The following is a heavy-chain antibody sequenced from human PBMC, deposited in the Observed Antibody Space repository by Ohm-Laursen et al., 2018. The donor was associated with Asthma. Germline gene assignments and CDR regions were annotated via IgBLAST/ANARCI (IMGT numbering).Heavy chain of an antibody. J-gene: IGHJ4*02. Sequence: SVKVSCKASGYTFTSYGISWVRQAPGQGLEWMGWISAYNGNTNYAQKLQGRVTITRDTSASTAYMELSSLRSEDTAMYYCAKVKYSSSFDYWGQGTLVTVSS. CDR2: ISAYNGNT. V-gene: IGHV1-18*04. CDR1: GYTFTSYG. D-gene: IGHD6-13*01. CDR3: AKVKYSSSFDY.